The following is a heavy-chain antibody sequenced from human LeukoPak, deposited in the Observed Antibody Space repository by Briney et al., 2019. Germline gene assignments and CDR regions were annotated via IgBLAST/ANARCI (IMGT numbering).Heavy chain of an antibody. Sequence: PSETLSLTYTVSGGSISSSSYYWGWIRQPPGKGLEWIGSIYYSGSTYYNPSLKSRVTISVDTSKNQFSLKLSSVTAADTAVYYCAITGPEDYWGQGTLVTVSS. CDR2: IYYSGST. D-gene: IGHD1-14*01. J-gene: IGHJ4*02. V-gene: IGHV4-39*01. CDR3: AITGPEDY. CDR1: GGSISSSSYY.